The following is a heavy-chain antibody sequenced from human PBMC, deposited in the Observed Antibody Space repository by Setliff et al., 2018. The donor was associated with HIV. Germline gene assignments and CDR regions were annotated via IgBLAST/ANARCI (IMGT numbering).Heavy chain of an antibody. J-gene: IGHJ4*02. CDR2: ISYDGSDK. D-gene: IGHD6-13*01. Sequence: PVGSLRLSCAASGFTFSNYAMHWVRQAPVKGLEWVAVISYDGSDKYYADSVKGRFTISRDNSKNTVYLQMNSLRAEDTAVYYCATLSSNWHLDYWGQGTLVTVSS. CDR1: GFTFSNYA. V-gene: IGHV3-30*04. CDR3: ATLSSNWHLDY.